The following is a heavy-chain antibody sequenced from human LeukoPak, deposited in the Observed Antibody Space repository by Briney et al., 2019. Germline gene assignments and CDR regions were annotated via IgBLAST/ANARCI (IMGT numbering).Heavy chain of an antibody. J-gene: IGHJ6*03. D-gene: IGHD1-1*01. Sequence: SETLSLTCTVSGGSISSGDYYWSWIRQPPGKGLGWIGYIYYSGSTYYNPSLKSRVTISVDTSKNQFSLKLSSVTAADTAVYYCARGANWNLNYYYYYMDVWGKGTTVTVSS. CDR1: GGSISSGDYY. V-gene: IGHV4-30-4*08. CDR2: IYYSGST. CDR3: ARGANWNLNYYYYYMDV.